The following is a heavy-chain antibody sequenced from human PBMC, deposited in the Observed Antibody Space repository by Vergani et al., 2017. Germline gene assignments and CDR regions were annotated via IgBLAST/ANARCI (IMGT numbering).Heavy chain of an antibody. CDR2: INHSGST. CDR1: GGSFSGYY. CDR3: ARAPTPVAAFDY. J-gene: IGHJ4*02. V-gene: IGHV4-34*01. Sequence: QVQLQQWGAGLLKPSETLSLTCAVYGGSFSGYYWSWIRQPPGKGLEWIGEINHSGSTNYNPSLKSRVTISVDTSKNQLALKLSSVTAADTAVYYCARAPTPVAAFDYWGQGTLVTVSS. D-gene: IGHD2-15*01.